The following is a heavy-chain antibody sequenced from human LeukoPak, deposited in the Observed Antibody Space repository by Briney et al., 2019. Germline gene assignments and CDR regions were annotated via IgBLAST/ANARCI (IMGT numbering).Heavy chain of an antibody. Sequence: GGSLRLSCAASGLTFSSYAMSWVRQAPGKGLEWVSAISGSGGSTYYADSVKGRFTISRDNSKNTLYLQMNSLRAEDTAVYYCAKIFQSSSWFDLDYWGQGTLVTVSS. V-gene: IGHV3-23*01. CDR1: GLTFSSYA. J-gene: IGHJ4*02. D-gene: IGHD6-13*01. CDR3: AKIFQSSSWFDLDY. CDR2: ISGSGGST.